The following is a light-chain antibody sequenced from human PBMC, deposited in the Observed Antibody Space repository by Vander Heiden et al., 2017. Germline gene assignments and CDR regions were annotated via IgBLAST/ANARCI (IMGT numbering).Light chain of an antibody. CDR1: ALPKQY. V-gene: IGLV3-25*03. J-gene: IGLJ2*01. Sequence: DLTQPPSASVSPGQTARITCSGDALPKQYAYWYQQKPGQAPVLVIYKDSERPSGIPERFSGSSSGTTVTLTISGVKAEDEADYYCQSADSSGTYVVFGGGTKLTVL. CDR2: KDS. CDR3: QSADSSGTYVV.